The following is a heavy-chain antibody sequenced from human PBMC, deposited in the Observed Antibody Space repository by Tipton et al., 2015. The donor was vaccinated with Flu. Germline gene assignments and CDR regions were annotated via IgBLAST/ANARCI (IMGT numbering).Heavy chain of an antibody. CDR1: GGSVSSGTYY. CDR2: VSMGGGT. V-gene: IGHV4-61*02. D-gene: IGHD5/OR15-5a*01. CDR3: ARGPLLDL. Sequence: TLSLTCTVSGGSVSSGTYYWSWIRQPAGEGLEWIGRVSMGGGTNYNPSLKSRVTISVDTSKNQFSPKLSSVTAADTAVYYCARGPLLDLWGRGTLVTVSS. J-gene: IGHJ2*01.